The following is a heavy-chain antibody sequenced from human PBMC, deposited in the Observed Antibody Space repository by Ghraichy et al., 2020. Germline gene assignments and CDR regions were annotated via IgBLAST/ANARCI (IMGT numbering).Heavy chain of an antibody. CDR2: ISSSGSTI. Sequence: TCAASGFTFSDYYMSWIRQAPGKGLEWVSYISSSGSTIYYADSVKGRFTISRDNAKNSLYLQMNSLRAEDTAVYYCARFYSSSSLGRFDPWGQGTLVTVSS. D-gene: IGHD6-6*01. V-gene: IGHV3-11*01. J-gene: IGHJ5*02. CDR1: GFTFSDYY. CDR3: ARFYSSSSLGRFDP.